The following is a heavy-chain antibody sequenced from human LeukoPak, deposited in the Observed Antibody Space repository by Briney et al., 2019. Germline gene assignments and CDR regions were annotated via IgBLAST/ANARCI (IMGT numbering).Heavy chain of an antibody. V-gene: IGHV4-59*01. D-gene: IGHD2/OR15-2a*01. CDR2: ISYRGST. J-gene: IGHJ6*03. CDR1: GGSISSYY. CDR3: ARARNPTITFSYYYMDV. Sequence: PSETLSLTCTVSGGSISSYYWSWIRQPPGKGLEWIGYISYRGSTNYNPSLTSRVTMSLDTSKNQFSLNLRSVTAADTAVYYCARARNPTITFSYYYMDVWGEGTTVAVS.